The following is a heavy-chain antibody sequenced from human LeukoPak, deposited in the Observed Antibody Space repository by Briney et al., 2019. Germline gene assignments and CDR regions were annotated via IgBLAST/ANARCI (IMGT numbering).Heavy chain of an antibody. CDR1: GGSISSSTYY. J-gene: IGHJ4*02. CDR2: IYYSGTT. CDR3: ARRNSYGLLFDY. D-gene: IGHD5-18*01. Sequence: YPSETLSLTCTVSGGSISSSTYYWGWIRQPPGKGLEWIGSIYYSGTTYYHPSLKSRLTISVDTSKNQFSLKLSSVTAADTAVYYCARRNSYGLLFDYWGQGTLVTVSS. V-gene: IGHV4-39*01.